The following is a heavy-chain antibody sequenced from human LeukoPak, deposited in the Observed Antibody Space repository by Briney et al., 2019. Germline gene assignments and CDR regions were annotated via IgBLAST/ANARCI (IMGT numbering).Heavy chain of an antibody. J-gene: IGHJ6*02. Sequence: GRSLRLSCAASGFTFDDYAMHWVRQTPGKGLEWVSGVSWNSGDIGYADSVKGRFTISRDNAKNSLYRQMNSLRAEDTALYYWATQPSRGYGMDVWGQGTTVTVSS. CDR1: GFTFDDYA. CDR2: VSWNSGDI. V-gene: IGHV3-9*01. D-gene: IGHD1-14*01. CDR3: ATQPSRGYGMDV.